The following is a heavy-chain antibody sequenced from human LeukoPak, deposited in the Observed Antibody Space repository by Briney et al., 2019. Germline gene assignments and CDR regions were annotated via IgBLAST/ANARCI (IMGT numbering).Heavy chain of an antibody. D-gene: IGHD6-13*01. CDR1: GFTFSSYT. Sequence: GGSLRLSRAASGFTFSSYTMHWVRQPPGKGLEYVSAISSDGVSTYYANSVKGRFTISRDNSKNTLFLQMGSLRAEDMAVYYCARGYQGGSSWYYFDYWGQGILVTVSS. CDR3: ARGYQGGSSWYYFDY. J-gene: IGHJ4*02. V-gene: IGHV3-64*01. CDR2: ISSDGVST.